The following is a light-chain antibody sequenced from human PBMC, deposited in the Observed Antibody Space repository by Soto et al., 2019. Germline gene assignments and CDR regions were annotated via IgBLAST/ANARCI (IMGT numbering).Light chain of an antibody. CDR3: HHYDASPPYT. Sequence: EIVLTQSPVTLSLSPGERATLSCRASRSFASSYLGWYQQKPGQAPRLLIYAASTRATGVPDRFSGSGSATDFTLTISGLEPEDSAVYYCHHYDASPPYTFGQGTK. J-gene: IGKJ2*01. V-gene: IGKV3-20*01. CDR1: RSFASSY. CDR2: AAS.